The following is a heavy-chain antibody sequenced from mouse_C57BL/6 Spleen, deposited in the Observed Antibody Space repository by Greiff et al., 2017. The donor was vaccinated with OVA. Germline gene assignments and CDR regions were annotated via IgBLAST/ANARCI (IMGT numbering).Heavy chain of an antibody. CDR2: IDPETGGT. J-gene: IGHJ1*03. D-gene: IGHD1-1*01. CDR3: TRSESHYYGSSYVWYFDV. V-gene: IGHV1-15*01. CDR1: GYTFTDYE. Sequence: VQLVESGAELVRPGASVTLSCKASGYTFTDYEMHWVKQTPVHGLEWIGAIDPETGGTAYNQKFKGKAILTAEKSSSTAYMELRSLTSEDSAVYYCTRSESHYYGSSYVWYFDVWGTGTTVTVSS.